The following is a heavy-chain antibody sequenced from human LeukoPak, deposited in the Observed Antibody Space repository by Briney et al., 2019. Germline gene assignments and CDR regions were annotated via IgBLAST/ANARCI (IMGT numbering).Heavy chain of an antibody. V-gene: IGHV3-74*01. CDR3: ARERTSGWDAFDF. CDR2: INSVGSST. CDR1: GFTVSSNY. Sequence: TGGSLRLSCAASGFTVSSNYMSWVRQAPGKGLVWVSRINSVGSSTSYADSVKGRFTISRDNAKNTLYLQMNSLRAEDTAVYYCARERTSGWDAFDFWGQGTLVTVSS. J-gene: IGHJ4*02. D-gene: IGHD6-19*01.